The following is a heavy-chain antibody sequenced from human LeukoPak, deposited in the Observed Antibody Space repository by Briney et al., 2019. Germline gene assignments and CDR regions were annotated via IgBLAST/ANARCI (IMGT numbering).Heavy chain of an antibody. J-gene: IGHJ4*02. D-gene: IGHD1-26*01. CDR1: GFTFSSYS. Sequence: GGSLRLSCAASGFTFSSYSMNWVRQAPWKGLEWISYITSSSSSMYYADSVKGRFTISRDNAKNSLYLQMNSLRAEDTAVYYCARVSGSYGDSAYWGQGTLVTVSS. V-gene: IGHV3-48*04. CDR2: ITSSSSSM. CDR3: ARVSGSYGDSAY.